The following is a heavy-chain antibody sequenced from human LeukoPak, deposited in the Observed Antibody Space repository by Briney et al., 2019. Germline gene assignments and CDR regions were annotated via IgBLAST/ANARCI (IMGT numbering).Heavy chain of an antibody. J-gene: IGHJ6*02. D-gene: IGHD3-10*02. Sequence: PSETLSLTCTVSGGSISSYYWSWIRQPPGKGLEWIGYIYYSGSTNYNPSLKSRVTISVDTSKNQFSLKLSSVTAADTAVYYCACSGSYNYYGMDVWGQGTTVTVSS. CDR1: GGSISSYY. CDR3: ACSGSYNYYGMDV. V-gene: IGHV4-59*12. CDR2: IYYSGST.